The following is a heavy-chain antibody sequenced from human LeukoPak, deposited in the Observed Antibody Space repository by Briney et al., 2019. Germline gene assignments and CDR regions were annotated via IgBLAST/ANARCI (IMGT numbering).Heavy chain of an antibody. V-gene: IGHV3-30-3*01. CDR3: ARALTDEYSSSGAAEYFQH. D-gene: IGHD6-6*01. CDR2: ISYDGSNK. J-gene: IGHJ1*01. CDR1: GFTFSSYA. Sequence: GGSLRLSCAASGFTFSSYAMHWVRQAPGKGLEWVAVISYDGSNKYYADSVKGRFTISRDNSKNTLYLQMNSLRAEDTAVYYCARALTDEYSSSGAAEYFQHWGQGTLVTVSS.